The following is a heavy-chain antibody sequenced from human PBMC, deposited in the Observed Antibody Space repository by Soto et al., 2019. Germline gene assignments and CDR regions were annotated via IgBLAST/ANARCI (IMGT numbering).Heavy chain of an antibody. CDR3: AFFLQAEDGIRDVRSVSAFLLNRSSDL. Sequence: PGKGLEWLSYISSSSSTIYYADAVKDRFTISRDNAKNSLYLQMNSLRYEDTAVYYCAFFLQAEDGIRDVRSVSAFLLNRSSDL. J-gene: IGHJ2*01. V-gene: IGHV3-48*02. CDR2: ISSSSSTI. D-gene: IGHD3-10*02.